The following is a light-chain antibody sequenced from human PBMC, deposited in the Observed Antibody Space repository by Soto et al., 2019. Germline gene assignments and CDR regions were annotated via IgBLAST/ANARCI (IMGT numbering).Light chain of an antibody. Sequence: EIVLTQSPGTLSLSPGERATLSCRASQSVSSSSLAWYQQKAGQAPRLLIYGASSRATGIPDRFSGRGSGTEFSLTISRLEPEDLAIYYCQQQDNSTLYTFGQGTKLEIK. CDR3: QQQDNSTLYT. J-gene: IGKJ2*01. CDR1: QSVSSSS. CDR2: GAS. V-gene: IGKV3-20*01.